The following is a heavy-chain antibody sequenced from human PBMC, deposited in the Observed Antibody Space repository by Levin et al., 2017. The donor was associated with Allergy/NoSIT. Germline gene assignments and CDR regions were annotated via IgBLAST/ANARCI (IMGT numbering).Heavy chain of an antibody. Sequence: KISCKASGGTFSSYTISWVRQAPGQGLEWMGRIIPILGIANYAQKFQGRVTITADKSTSTAYMELSSLRSEDTAVYYCAGTRSGSYGYYFDYWGQGTLVTVSS. V-gene: IGHV1-69*02. CDR1: GGTFSSYT. D-gene: IGHD1-26*01. CDR2: IIPILGIA. J-gene: IGHJ4*02. CDR3: AGTRSGSYGYYFDY.